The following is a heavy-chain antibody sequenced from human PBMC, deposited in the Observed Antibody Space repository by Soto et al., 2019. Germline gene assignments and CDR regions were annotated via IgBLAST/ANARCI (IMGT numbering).Heavy chain of an antibody. D-gene: IGHD2-21*02. J-gene: IGHJ4*02. CDR3: ARDHHGDYSSDY. CDR2: IYHTGST. V-gene: IGHV4-4*02. CDR1: GGSISSTNW. Sequence: SETLSLTCVVSGGSISSTNWWTWVRQTPGKGLEWIGDIYHTGSTNYNPSLKSRVTMTTDTSTSTAYMELRSLRSDDTAVYYCARDHHGDYSSDYWGQGTLVTVSS.